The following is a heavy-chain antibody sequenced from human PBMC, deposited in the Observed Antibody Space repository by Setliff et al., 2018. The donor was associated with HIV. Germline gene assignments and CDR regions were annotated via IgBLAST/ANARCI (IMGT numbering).Heavy chain of an antibody. CDR3: ASYRKAERWLQLGWNFDY. CDR2: IYYSGST. Sequence: NPSETLSLTCTASGGSISSSSYYWGWIRQPPGKGLEWIGSIYYSGSTYYNPSLKSRVTISVDTSKNQFSLKLSSVTAADTAVYYCASYRKAERWLQLGWNFDYWGQGTLVTVSS. J-gene: IGHJ4*02. D-gene: IGHD5-12*01. CDR1: GGSISSSSYY. V-gene: IGHV4-39*01.